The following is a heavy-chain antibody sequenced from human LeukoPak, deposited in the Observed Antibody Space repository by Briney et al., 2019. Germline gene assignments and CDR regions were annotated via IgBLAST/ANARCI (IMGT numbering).Heavy chain of an antibody. Sequence: SETLSLTFAVYGGSFSGYYWSWIRQPPGKGLEWIGEINHSGSTNYNPSLKSRVTISVDTSKNQFSLKLSSVTAADTAVYYCAISGLELRMIHYMDVWGKGTTVTVSS. D-gene: IGHD1-7*01. CDR1: GGSFSGYY. CDR3: AISGLELRMIHYMDV. V-gene: IGHV4-34*01. CDR2: INHSGST. J-gene: IGHJ6*03.